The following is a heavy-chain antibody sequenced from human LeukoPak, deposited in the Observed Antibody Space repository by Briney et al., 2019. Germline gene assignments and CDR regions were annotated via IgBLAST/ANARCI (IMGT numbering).Heavy chain of an antibody. J-gene: IGHJ4*02. CDR3: AKGGAGHLDY. D-gene: IGHD1-26*01. Sequence: GGSLRLSCAASGFTFSSYSMNWVRQAPGKGLEWVSGINSGDSGTFYADSVKGRFTISRDNSKNTVYLQLNSLRADDSAVYYCAKGGAGHLDYWGQGTLVTVSS. CDR2: INSGDSGT. V-gene: IGHV3-23*03. CDR1: GFTFSSYS.